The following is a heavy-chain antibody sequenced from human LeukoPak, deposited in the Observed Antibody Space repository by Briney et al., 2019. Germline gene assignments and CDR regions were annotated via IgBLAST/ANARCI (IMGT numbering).Heavy chain of an antibody. CDR1: GYTFTSYY. J-gene: IGHJ4*02. CDR3: AREGAVAGTIDC. V-gene: IGHV1-46*01. D-gene: IGHD6-19*01. CDR2: INPSGGST. Sequence: ASVKVSCKASGYTFTSYYMHWVRQAPGQGLEWMGIINPSGGSTSYAQKFQGRVTMTRDMSTSTVYMELSSLRSEDTAVYYCAREGAVAGTIDCWGQGTLVTVSS.